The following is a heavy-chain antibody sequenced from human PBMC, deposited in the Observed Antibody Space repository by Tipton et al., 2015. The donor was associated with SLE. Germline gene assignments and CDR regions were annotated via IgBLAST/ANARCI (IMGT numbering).Heavy chain of an antibody. CDR2: INHSGST. V-gene: IGHV4-38-2*01. CDR3: ASSKYYDFWSGHYYYYMDV. Sequence: TLSLTCAVSGYSISSGYYWGWIRQPPGKGLEWIGEINHSGSTNYNPSLKSRVTISVDTSKNQFSLKLSSVTAADTAVYYCASSKYYDFWSGHYYYYMDVWGKGTTVTVSS. D-gene: IGHD3-3*01. CDR1: GYSISSGYY. J-gene: IGHJ6*03.